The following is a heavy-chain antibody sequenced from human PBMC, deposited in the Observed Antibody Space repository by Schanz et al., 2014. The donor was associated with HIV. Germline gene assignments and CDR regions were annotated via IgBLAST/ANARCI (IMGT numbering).Heavy chain of an antibody. CDR1: GFTFDDYT. Sequence: EVQLVESGGVVVQPGGSLRISCAASGFTFDDYTMHWVRQAPGKGLEWVSLITWDGGSTFYADSVKGRFTISRDNSKKTVFLQMNNLRAEDTAVYYCARDRLHPGNGMDVWGQGTTVTVSS. CDR2: ITWDGGST. V-gene: IGHV3-43*01. CDR3: ARDRLHPGNGMDV. J-gene: IGHJ6*02. D-gene: IGHD4-4*01.